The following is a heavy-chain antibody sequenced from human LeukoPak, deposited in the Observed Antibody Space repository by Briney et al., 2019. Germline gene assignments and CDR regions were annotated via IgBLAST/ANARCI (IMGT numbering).Heavy chain of an antibody. V-gene: IGHV3-30*18. CDR3: AKGPDPEYSSSQGAFDI. CDR1: GFTFSSYG. D-gene: IGHD6-6*01. Sequence: PGGSLRLSCAASGFTFSSYGMHWVRQAPGKGLEWVAVISYDGSNKYYADSVKGRFTISRDNSKNTLYLQMNSLRAEDTAVYYCAKGPDPEYSSSQGAFDIWGQGTMVTVSS. J-gene: IGHJ3*02. CDR2: ISYDGSNK.